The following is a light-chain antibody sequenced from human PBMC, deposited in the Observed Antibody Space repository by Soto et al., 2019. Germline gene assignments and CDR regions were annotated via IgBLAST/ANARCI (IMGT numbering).Light chain of an antibody. J-gene: IGLJ1*01. V-gene: IGLV1-40*01. CDR1: SSNIGAGYE. CDR3: QSYDSSLSALYV. CDR2: GNN. Sequence: QSALTQPPSVSGAPGQRVTISCTGSSSNIGAGYEVHWYQQLPGTAPKLLIYGNNHRPSGVPDRFSGSKSATSASLAITGLQAEDEADYCQSYDSSLSALYVFGTGTKVTVL.